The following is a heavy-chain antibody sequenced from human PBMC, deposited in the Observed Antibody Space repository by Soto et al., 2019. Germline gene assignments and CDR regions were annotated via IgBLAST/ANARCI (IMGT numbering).Heavy chain of an antibody. D-gene: IGHD3-9*01. Sequence: QVQLVQSGAEVKKPGSSVKVSCKASAGNFASYAIFWVRQAPGQGLEWMGGIIPIFGTATYAQKFQGRLTIKADKPTKTAYMEMNSLRFEDTAVYYSARSDGGYFYGMDVWGQGTTVTVSS. J-gene: IGHJ6*02. CDR3: ARSDGGYFYGMDV. CDR1: AGNFASYA. V-gene: IGHV1-69*06. CDR2: IIPIFGTA.